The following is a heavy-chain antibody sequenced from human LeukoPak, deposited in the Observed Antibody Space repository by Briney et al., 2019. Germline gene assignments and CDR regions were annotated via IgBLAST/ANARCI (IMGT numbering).Heavy chain of an antibody. Sequence: ASVEVSCKASGGTFTSYDINWVRQATGQGLEWMGWMNPNSGNTGYAQKFQGRVTMTRNTSISTAYMELSSLRSEDTAVYYCARGRGVPAAISYYYYYGMDVWGQGTTVTVSS. CDR3: ARGRGVPAAISYYYYYGMDV. D-gene: IGHD2-2*02. CDR2: MNPNSGNT. J-gene: IGHJ6*02. CDR1: GGTFTSYD. V-gene: IGHV1-8*01.